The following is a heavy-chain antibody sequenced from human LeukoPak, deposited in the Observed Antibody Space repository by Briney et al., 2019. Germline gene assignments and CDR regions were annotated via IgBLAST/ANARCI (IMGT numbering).Heavy chain of an antibody. Sequence: GGSLRLSCGASGFTFSSYGMSWVRQAPGKGLEWVSSISSSSAYIYYTDSVKGRFTISRDNAKNSVYLQMNSLSAEDTAVYYCVRVAYDVLTGYENYYDYWGQGTLVTVSS. CDR3: VRVAYDVLTGYENYYDY. CDR2: ISSSSAYI. CDR1: GFTFSSYG. V-gene: IGHV3-21*01. D-gene: IGHD3-9*01. J-gene: IGHJ4*02.